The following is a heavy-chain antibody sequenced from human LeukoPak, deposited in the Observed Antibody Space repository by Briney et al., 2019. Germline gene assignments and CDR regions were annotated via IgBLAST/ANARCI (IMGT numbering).Heavy chain of an antibody. CDR3: ARGRFLEMLD. CDR2: IKHSGST. D-gene: IGHD3-3*01. Sequence: SETLSLTCAVYGGSFRGYYWSWIRQPPGKGLEWIGEIKHSGSTNYNPSLKSRVTISVDTSKNQFSLKLSSVTAADTAVYYCARGRFLEMLDWGQGTLVTVSS. V-gene: IGHV4-34*01. CDR1: GGSFRGYY. J-gene: IGHJ4*02.